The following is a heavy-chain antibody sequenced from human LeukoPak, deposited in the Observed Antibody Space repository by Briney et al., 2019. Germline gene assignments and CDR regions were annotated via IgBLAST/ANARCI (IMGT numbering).Heavy chain of an antibody. J-gene: IGHJ4*02. V-gene: IGHV4-4*02. CDR3: ARVLVEMATVYFDY. D-gene: IGHD5-24*01. Sequence: PSETLSLTCAVSGGSISSGNWWSWVRQPPGKGLEWIGEIYHSGSTNYNPSLKSRVTISVDKSKNQFSLKLSSVTAADTAVYYCARVLVEMATVYFDYWGQGTLVTVSS. CDR1: GGSISSGNW. CDR2: IYHSGST.